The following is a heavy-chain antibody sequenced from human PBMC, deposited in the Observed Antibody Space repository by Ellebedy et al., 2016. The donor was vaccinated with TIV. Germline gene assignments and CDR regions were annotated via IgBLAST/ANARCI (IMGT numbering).Heavy chain of an antibody. CDR2: IYHSGDT. CDR3: ALLDCLFTGGCR. D-gene: IGHD3/OR15-3a*01. CDR1: GASIKTENW. Sequence: SETLSLTXGVSGASIKTENWWSWVRPPPGKGLEWIGEIYHSGDTNYNPSLKSRVTISVDKSKNAFSLQLNSVSATDTAVYYCALLDCLFTGGCRWGQGTLVTVSS. J-gene: IGHJ4*02. V-gene: IGHV4-4*02.